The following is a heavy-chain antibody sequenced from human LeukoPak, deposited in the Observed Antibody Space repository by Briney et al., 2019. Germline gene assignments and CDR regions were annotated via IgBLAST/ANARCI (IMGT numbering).Heavy chain of an antibody. CDR2: ISAYNGNT. J-gene: IGHJ4*02. CDR3: ARAYSSIEGDYFDY. D-gene: IGHD6-13*01. CDR1: GYTFTSYG. V-gene: IGHV1-18*01. Sequence: AAVKVSCKASGYTFTSYGISWVRQAPGQGLEWMGWISAYNGNTNYAQKLQGRVTMTTDTSTSTAYMELRSLRSDDTAVYYCARAYSSIEGDYFDYWGQGTLVTVSS.